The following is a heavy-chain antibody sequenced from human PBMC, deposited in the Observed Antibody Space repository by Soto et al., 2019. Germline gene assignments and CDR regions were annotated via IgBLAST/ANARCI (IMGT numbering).Heavy chain of an antibody. Sequence: GGSLRLSCAASGFTFSSYAMSWVRQAPGKGLEWVSAISGSGGSTYYADSVKGRFTISRDNSKNTLYLQMNSLRAEDTAVYYCAKDPSLGFGEFYYYYMDVWGKGTTVTVSS. V-gene: IGHV3-23*01. CDR1: GFTFSSYA. D-gene: IGHD3-10*01. CDR2: ISGSGGST. CDR3: AKDPSLGFGEFYYYYMDV. J-gene: IGHJ6*03.